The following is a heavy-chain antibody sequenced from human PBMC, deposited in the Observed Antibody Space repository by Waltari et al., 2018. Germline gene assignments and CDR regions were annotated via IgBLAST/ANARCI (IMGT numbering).Heavy chain of an antibody. CDR1: GFTVSRND. D-gene: IGHD5-12*01. CDR2: IYSGGST. CDR3: ARVMGYSGYGFDY. J-gene: IGHJ4*02. Sequence: EVQLVESGGGLIQPGGSLRLSCAASGFTVSRNDMSWVRQAPGKGLEWIIYSGGSTYYADSGKGRFTISRDNSKNTLYLQMNSLRAEDTAVYYCARVMGYSGYGFDYWGQGTLVTVSS. V-gene: IGHV3-53*01.